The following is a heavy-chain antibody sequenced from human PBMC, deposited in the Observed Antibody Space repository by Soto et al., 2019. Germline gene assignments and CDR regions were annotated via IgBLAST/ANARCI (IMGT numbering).Heavy chain of an antibody. CDR3: ARGDATKIVVTTYYGMDV. D-gene: IGHD3-22*01. CDR2: IIPVFGTP. J-gene: IGHJ6*02. V-gene: IGHV1-69*12. Sequence: QIQLVQSGAEVKKAGSSVKVSCKASGGSLSNYGISWVRQAPGQGLEWMGAIIPVFGTPNYAQKFQDRVTITADESTTTVYMEVRSLTSEDSAVYYCARGDATKIVVTTYYGMDVWGQGTTVTVSS. CDR1: GGSLSNYG.